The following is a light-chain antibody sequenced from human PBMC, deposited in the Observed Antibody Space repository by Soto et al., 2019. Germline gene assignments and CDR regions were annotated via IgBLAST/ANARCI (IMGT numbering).Light chain of an antibody. V-gene: IGLV2-11*01. CDR2: DVT. J-gene: IGLJ2*01. CDR3: GSYAGSQTHVV. CDR1: SSDVGGYNC. Sequence: QSALTQPRSVSGSPGQSVTISCTGTSSDVGGYNCVSWYQQHPGKAPKLMIYDVTKRPSGVPDRFSGAKSGNTASLTISGLQAEDEAEYYCGSYAGSQTHVVFGGGTKLTVL.